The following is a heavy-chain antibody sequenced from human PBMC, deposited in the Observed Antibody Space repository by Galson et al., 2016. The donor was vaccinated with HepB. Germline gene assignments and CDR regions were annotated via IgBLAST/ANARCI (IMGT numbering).Heavy chain of an antibody. J-gene: IGHJ6*04. CDR1: GFTFRNYG. CDR2: ISRSGDST. V-gene: IGHV3-23*01. Sequence: SLRLSCAASGFTFRNYGMTWVRQAPGKELEVVSSISRSGDSTDYADSVKGRFTISRDNSKNTLSLQMNSLTADDTAIYYCVQGGTAPAVWGKGTTVTVSS. CDR3: VQGGTAPAV. D-gene: IGHD1-1*01.